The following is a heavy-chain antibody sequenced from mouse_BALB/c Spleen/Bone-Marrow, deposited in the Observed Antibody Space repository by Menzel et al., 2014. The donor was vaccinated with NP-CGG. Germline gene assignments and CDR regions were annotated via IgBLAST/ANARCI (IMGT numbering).Heavy chain of an antibody. CDR1: GYTFTSYW. J-gene: IGHJ4*01. D-gene: IGHD2-1*01. Sequence: SGTVLARPGASVKMSCKASGYTFTSYWMHWVKQRPGQGLEWIGAIYPGNSGTSYNQKFKGKAKLTAVTSTSTAYMELSSLTNEDSAVYYCTVPYGNYVGYYAMDYWGQGTSVTVSS. CDR2: IYPGNSGT. V-gene: IGHV1-5*01. CDR3: TVPYGNYVGYYAMDY.